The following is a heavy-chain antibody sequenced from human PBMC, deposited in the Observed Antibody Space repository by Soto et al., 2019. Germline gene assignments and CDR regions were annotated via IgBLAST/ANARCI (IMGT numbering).Heavy chain of an antibody. Sequence: SETLSLTCAVYGGSFSGYYWSWIRQPPGKGLEWIGEINHSGSTNYNPSLKSRVTISVDTSKNQFSLKLSSVTAADTAVYYCARRPDIVVVVAATGAGAFDIWGQGTMVTVS. CDR1: GGSFSGYY. CDR3: ARRPDIVVVVAATGAGAFDI. CDR2: INHSGST. V-gene: IGHV4-34*01. D-gene: IGHD2-15*01. J-gene: IGHJ3*02.